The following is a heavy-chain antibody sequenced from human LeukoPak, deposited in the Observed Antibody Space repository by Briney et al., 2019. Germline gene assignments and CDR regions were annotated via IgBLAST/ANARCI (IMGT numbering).Heavy chain of an antibody. CDR1: GYTFTGYY. D-gene: IGHD3-10*01. CDR3: ARDRGYYATSSLFQDY. CDR2: IIPKSGGT. Sequence: ASVKVSCKASGYTFTGYYIHWVRQAPGQGLEWMGWIIPKSGGTNYAQKFQGRVTMTRDTSISTAYMELARLRSDDTAVYFCARDRGYYATSSLFQDYWGQGTLVTVSS. V-gene: IGHV1-2*02. J-gene: IGHJ4*02.